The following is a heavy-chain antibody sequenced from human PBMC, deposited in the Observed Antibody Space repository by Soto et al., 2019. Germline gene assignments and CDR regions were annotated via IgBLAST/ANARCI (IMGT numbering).Heavy chain of an antibody. CDR3: ARDLVMGSSSWLYYYYYGMDV. CDR1: RFTFSSNA. Sequence: LRLSCAASRFTFSSNAMHWVRQAPGKGLEWVAVISYDGSNKYYADSVKGRFTISRDNSKNTLYLQMNSLRAEDTAVYYCARDLVMGSSSWLYYYYYGMDVWGQGTTVTVSS. V-gene: IGHV3-30-3*01. CDR2: ISYDGSNK. J-gene: IGHJ6*02. D-gene: IGHD6-13*01.